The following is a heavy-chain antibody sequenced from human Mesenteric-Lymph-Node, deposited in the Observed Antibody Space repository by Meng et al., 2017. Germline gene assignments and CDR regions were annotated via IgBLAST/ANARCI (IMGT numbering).Heavy chain of an antibody. J-gene: IGHJ6*02. V-gene: IGHV1-46*02. CDR3: ARDHYYYGMDV. CDR2: INPSGSSA. Sequence: ASVKVSCKASGDTLNTYNMHWVRQAPGQGLEWMGIINPSGSSAAYAQSFQGRLTMTRDTSTSTLHMELTSLQFEDTAVYYCARDHYYYGMDVWGQGTMVTVSS. CDR1: GDTLNTYN.